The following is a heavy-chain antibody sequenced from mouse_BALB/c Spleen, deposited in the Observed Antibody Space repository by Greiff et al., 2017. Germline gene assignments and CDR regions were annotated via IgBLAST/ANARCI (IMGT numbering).Heavy chain of an antibody. J-gene: IGHJ4*01. Sequence: EVQLQESGPELVKPGASVKISCKASGYTFTDYNMHWVKQSHGKSLEWIGYIYPYNGGTGYNQKFKSKATLTVDNSSSTAYMELRSLTSEDSAVYYCARDTTATDYYAMDYWGQGTSVTVSS. V-gene: IGHV1S29*02. CDR1: GYTFTDYN. D-gene: IGHD1-2*01. CDR3: ARDTTATDYYAMDY. CDR2: IYPYNGGT.